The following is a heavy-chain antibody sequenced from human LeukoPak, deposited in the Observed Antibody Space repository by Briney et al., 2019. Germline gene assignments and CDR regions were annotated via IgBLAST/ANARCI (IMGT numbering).Heavy chain of an antibody. J-gene: IGHJ6*03. CDR1: GYTFTSYD. CDR2: MNPNSGNT. CDR3: ARHSASDSGPAYYMDV. V-gene: IGHV1-8*01. Sequence: AASVKVSCKASGYTFTSYDINWVRQATGQGLEWMGWMNPNSGNTGYAQKFQGRVIMTRNTSISTAYMELSSLRSEDTAMYYCARHSASDSGPAYYMDVWGKGTTVTISS. D-gene: IGHD6-25*01.